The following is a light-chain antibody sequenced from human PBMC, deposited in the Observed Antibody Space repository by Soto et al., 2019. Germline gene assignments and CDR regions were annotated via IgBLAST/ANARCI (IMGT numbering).Light chain of an antibody. CDR1: SGHSNYA. J-gene: IGLJ2*01. V-gene: IGLV4-69*01. CDR3: QTWGSGIVV. CDR2: LNSDGSH. Sequence: QLVLTQSPSASASLGASVKLTCTLSSGHSNYAIAWHQQQSEKGPRFLMNLNSDGSHSKGDGIPDRFSGSCSGAERYLTISSLQSEDEADYYCQTWGSGIVVFGGGTKLTVL.